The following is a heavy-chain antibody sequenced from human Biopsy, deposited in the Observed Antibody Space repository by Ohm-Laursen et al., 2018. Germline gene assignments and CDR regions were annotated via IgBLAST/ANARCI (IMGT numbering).Heavy chain of an antibody. CDR1: GLTFSRYS. J-gene: IGHJ6*02. CDR3: ARVLLPAAAVHYGMDV. CDR2: ISSSSNFI. Sequence: SLRLSCAAAGLTFSRYSMHWVRQAPGKGLEWDSSISSSSNFIYYGDSVKGRFTISRDNAKNSLYLQMNSLRAEDTAVYYCARVLLPAAAVHYGMDVWGQGTTVTVSS. D-gene: IGHD2-2*01. V-gene: IGHV3-21*01.